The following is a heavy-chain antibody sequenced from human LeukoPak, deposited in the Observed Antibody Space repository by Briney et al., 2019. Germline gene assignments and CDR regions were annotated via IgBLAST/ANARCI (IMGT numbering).Heavy chain of an antibody. V-gene: IGHV3-73*01. CDR1: GFTFSGSA. Sequence: GGSLRLSCAASGFTFSGSAMHWVRQASGKGLEWVGRIRSKANSYATAYAASVKGRFTISRDDSKNTAYLQMNSLKTEDTAVYYCKIGKDYYMDVWGKGTTVTVSS. J-gene: IGHJ6*03. D-gene: IGHD1-26*01. CDR2: IRSKANSYAT. CDR3: KIGKDYYMDV.